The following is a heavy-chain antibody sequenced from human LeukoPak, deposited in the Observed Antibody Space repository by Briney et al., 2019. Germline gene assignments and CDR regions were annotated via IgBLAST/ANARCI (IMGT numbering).Heavy chain of an antibody. CDR3: AKGGSYYYYYYMDV. V-gene: IGHV3-7*03. Sequence: GGSLRLSCAASGFTFSSYWMSWVRQAPGKGLEWVANIKQDGSEKYYVDSAKGRFTISRDNAKNSLYLQMNSLRAEDTALYYCAKGGSYYYYYYMDVWGKGTTVTISS. D-gene: IGHD1-26*01. J-gene: IGHJ6*03. CDR2: IKQDGSEK. CDR1: GFTFSSYW.